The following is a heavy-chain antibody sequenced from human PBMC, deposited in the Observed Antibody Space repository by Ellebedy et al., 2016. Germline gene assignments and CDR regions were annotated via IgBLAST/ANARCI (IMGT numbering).Heavy chain of an antibody. D-gene: IGHD2-2*01. Sequence: SETLSLTXTVSGYSISSSSYYWGWIRQPPGKGLEWIGSIYYSGSTYYNPSLKSRVTISVDTSKNQFSLKLSSVTAADTAVYYCARGHIVVVPAASDWFDPWGQGTLVTVSS. J-gene: IGHJ5*02. CDR2: IYYSGST. V-gene: IGHV4-39*07. CDR1: GYSISSSSYY. CDR3: ARGHIVVVPAASDWFDP.